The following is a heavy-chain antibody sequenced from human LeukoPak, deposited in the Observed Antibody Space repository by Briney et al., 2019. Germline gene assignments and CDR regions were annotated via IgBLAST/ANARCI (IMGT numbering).Heavy chain of an antibody. CDR1: GYTFTSYY. Sequence: ASVTVSCKASGYTFTSYYMHWVRQAPGQGLEWMGGIIPIFGTANYAQKFQGRVTITADESTSTAYMELSSLRSEDTAVYYCARGPGYCSSTSCYEGAFDIWGQGTMVTVSS. V-gene: IGHV1-69*13. J-gene: IGHJ3*02. CDR2: IIPIFGTA. D-gene: IGHD2-2*01. CDR3: ARGPGYCSSTSCYEGAFDI.